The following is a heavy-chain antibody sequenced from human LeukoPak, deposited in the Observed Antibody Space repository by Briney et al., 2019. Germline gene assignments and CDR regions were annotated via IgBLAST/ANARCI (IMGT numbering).Heavy chain of an antibody. Sequence: GGSLRLSCAASGFTFSDYYMSWIRKAPGKGLEWVSYISSSSSYTNYADSVKGRFTISRDNAKNSLYLQMNSLRAEDTAVYYCARAEYYYDSSGYSPTDYWGQGTLVTVSS. J-gene: IGHJ4*02. CDR1: GFTFSDYY. CDR2: ISSSSSYT. V-gene: IGHV3-11*06. D-gene: IGHD3-22*01. CDR3: ARAEYYYDSSGYSPTDY.